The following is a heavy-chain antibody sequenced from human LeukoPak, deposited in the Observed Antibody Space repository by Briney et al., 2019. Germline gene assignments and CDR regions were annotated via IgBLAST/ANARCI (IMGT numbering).Heavy chain of an antibody. J-gene: IGHJ4*02. V-gene: IGHV1-69*13. CDR2: IIPIFGTA. Sequence: SVKVSCKASGGTFSSYAISWVRQAPGQGLEWIGGIIPIFGTANYAQKFQGRVTITADESTSTAYMELSSLRSEDTAVYYCARVRGRDGYNYGYWGQGTLVTVSS. CDR1: GGTFSSYA. D-gene: IGHD5-24*01. CDR3: ARVRGRDGYNYGY.